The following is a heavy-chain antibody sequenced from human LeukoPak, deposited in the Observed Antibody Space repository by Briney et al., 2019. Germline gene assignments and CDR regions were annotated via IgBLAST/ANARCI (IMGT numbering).Heavy chain of an antibody. V-gene: IGHV4-59*01. D-gene: IGHD5-12*01. CDR1: GGSMSSYY. J-gene: IGHJ4*02. CDR2: IYYSGST. Sequence: SETLSLTCTVSGGSMSSYYWSWIRQPPGKGLEWIGYIYYSGSTNYNPSLKSRVTISVDTSKNQFSLKLSSVTAADTAVYYCARILGYSGYDYLSYFDYWGQGTLVTVSS. CDR3: ARILGYSGYDYLSYFDY.